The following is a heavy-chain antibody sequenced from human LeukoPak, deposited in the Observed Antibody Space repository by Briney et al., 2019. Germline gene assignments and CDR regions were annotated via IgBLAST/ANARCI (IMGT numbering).Heavy chain of an antibody. J-gene: IGHJ3*02. D-gene: IGHD5-24*01. Sequence: GGSLRLSCAASGFTFSSYSMNWVRQAPGKGLEWVSSISSSSSYIYYADSVKGRFTISRDNAKNSLYLQMNSLRAEDTAVYYCARDRLRWLQRGDAFDIWGQGTMVTVSS. CDR3: ARDRLRWLQRGDAFDI. V-gene: IGHV3-21*01. CDR1: GFTFSSYS. CDR2: ISSSSSYI.